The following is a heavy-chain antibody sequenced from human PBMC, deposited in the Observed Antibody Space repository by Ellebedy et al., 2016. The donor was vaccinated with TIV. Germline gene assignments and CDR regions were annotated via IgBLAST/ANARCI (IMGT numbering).Heavy chain of an antibody. J-gene: IGHJ4*02. D-gene: IGHD6-19*01. CDR2: IYYSGST. CDR1: GGSISSYY. V-gene: IGHV4-59*01. Sequence: SETLSLTCTVSGGSISSYYWSWIRQPPGKGLEWIGYIYYSGSTNYNPSLKSRVTISVDTSKNQFSLKLSSVTAADTAVYYCARVGYSSGWYLDYWGQGTLVTVPS. CDR3: ARVGYSSGWYLDY.